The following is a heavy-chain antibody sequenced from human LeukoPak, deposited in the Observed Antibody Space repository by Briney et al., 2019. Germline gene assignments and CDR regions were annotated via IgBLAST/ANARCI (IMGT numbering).Heavy chain of an antibody. CDR1: GYTFTSYA. Sequence: ASVKVSCKASGYTFTSYAMHWVRQAPGQRLEWMGWINAGNGNTKYSQKFQGRVTITRDTSASTAYMELSSLRSEDTAVYYCARAYYCSSTSCYALYFDYWGQGTLVTVSS. V-gene: IGHV1-3*01. CDR2: INAGNGNT. CDR3: ARAYYCSSTSCYALYFDY. J-gene: IGHJ4*02. D-gene: IGHD2-2*01.